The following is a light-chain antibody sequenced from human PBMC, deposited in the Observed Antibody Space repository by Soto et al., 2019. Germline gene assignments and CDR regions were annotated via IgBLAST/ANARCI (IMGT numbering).Light chain of an antibody. CDR2: SND. CDR1: SSNIGSNT. V-gene: IGLV1-44*01. CDR3: APWDDSLNDPV. J-gene: IGLJ2*01. Sequence: QAVVTQPPSASGTPGQRVTISCSGSSSNIGSNTVNWYQQLPGTAPKLLIYSNDQRPSGVPDRFSGSKSGTSASLAISGLQSEDEADYYCAPWDDSLNDPVFGGGTKLTVL.